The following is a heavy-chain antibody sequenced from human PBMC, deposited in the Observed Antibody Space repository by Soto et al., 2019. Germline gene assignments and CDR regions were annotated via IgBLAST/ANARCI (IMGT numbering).Heavy chain of an antibody. Sequence: GGSLRLSCAASGLTFTSYGMHWVRQGPGKGLEWVAVISYDGSNKYYADSVKGRFAISRDNSKNTLYLQMNSLRVEDTAVYYCAKDRTSYYGSGTYGRGIDYWGQGTLVTVSS. D-gene: IGHD3-10*01. J-gene: IGHJ4*02. CDR1: GLTFTSYG. CDR3: AKDRTSYYGSGTYGRGIDY. CDR2: ISYDGSNK. V-gene: IGHV3-30*18.